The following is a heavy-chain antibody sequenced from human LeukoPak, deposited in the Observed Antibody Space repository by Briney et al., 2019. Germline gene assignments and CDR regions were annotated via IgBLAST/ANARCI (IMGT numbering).Heavy chain of an antibody. Sequence: ASVTVSCKASGYTFTSYDINWVRQATGQGLEWMGWMNPNSGNTGYAQKFQGRVTMTRITSINTASMELSSLRSEDTAVYYCARSGYSGYLNDAFDIWGQGTMVTVSS. J-gene: IGHJ3*02. CDR1: GYTFTSYD. V-gene: IGHV1-8*01. CDR3: ARSGYSGYLNDAFDI. CDR2: MNPNSGNT. D-gene: IGHD5-12*01.